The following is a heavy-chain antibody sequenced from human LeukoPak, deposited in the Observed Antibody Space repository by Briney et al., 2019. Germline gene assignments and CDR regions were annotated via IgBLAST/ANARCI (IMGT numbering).Heavy chain of an antibody. CDR1: GLTFSRYS. D-gene: IGHD2-2*01. CDR2: ISSSSSFI. CDR3: ARDPPLGYCSSSSCPHLDY. Sequence: GGSLRLSCAASGLTFSRYSMNWVRQAPGKGLEWVSSISSSSSFIYYADSVKGRFTISRDNAKNSLYLQMNSLRAEDTAVYYCARDPPLGYCSSSSCPHLDYWGQGTLVTVSS. J-gene: IGHJ4*02. V-gene: IGHV3-21*01.